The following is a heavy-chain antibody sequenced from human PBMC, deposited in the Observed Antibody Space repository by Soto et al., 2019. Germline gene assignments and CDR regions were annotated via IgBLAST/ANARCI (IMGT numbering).Heavy chain of an antibody. J-gene: IGHJ5*02. CDR2: IYYSGST. D-gene: IGHD2-21*02. V-gene: IGHV4-39*01. CDR3: ARHPSDFWFDP. Sequence: SETLSLTCSVSRGSISSSSYFWGWIRQPPGKGLEWIGSIYYSGSTYYNPSLKSRVTVSVDTSKNQFSLKLSSVTAADTAVYYCARHPSDFWFDPWGQGTLVTVSS. CDR1: RGSISSSSYF.